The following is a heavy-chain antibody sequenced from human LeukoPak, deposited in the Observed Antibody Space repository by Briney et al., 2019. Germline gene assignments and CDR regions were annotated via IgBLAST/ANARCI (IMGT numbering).Heavy chain of an antibody. CDR2: IYHSGST. CDR1: GGSISSGGYS. V-gene: IGHV4-30-2*01. D-gene: IGHD3-22*01. J-gene: IGHJ4*02. CDR3: ARVFSDDSSGYYLDY. Sequence: PSETLSLTCAVSGGSISSGGYSWSWIRQPPGKGLEWVGCIYHSGSTYYNPSLTSGVTISVDRSKNQFSLKLSSVTAADTAVYYCARVFSDDSSGYYLDYWGQGTLVTVSS.